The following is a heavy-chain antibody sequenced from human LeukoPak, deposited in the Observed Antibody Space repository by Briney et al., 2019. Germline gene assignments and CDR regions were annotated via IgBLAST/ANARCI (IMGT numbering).Heavy chain of an antibody. CDR1: GFTFSSYG. V-gene: IGHV3-30*18. CDR2: ISYDGRNK. J-gene: IGHJ4*02. CDR3: AKARGRGDYVWGSYLDY. Sequence: PGGSLRLSCAAAGFTFSSYGMHWVRQAPGKGLEWVAVISYDGRNKYYADSVKGRFTISRDNSKNTLYLQMNSLRAEDTAVYYCAKARGRGDYVWGSYLDYWGQGTLVTVSS. D-gene: IGHD3-16*01.